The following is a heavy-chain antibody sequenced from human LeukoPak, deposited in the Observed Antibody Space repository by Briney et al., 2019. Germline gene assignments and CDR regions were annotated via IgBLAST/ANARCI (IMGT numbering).Heavy chain of an antibody. V-gene: IGHV3-7*01. CDR1: GFTFSTYD. Sequence: GGSLRLSCAASGFTFSTYDMSWVRQAPGKGLEWVANIKQDGSEKYYVDSVKGRFTISRDNAKNSLYLQMNSLRAEDTAVYYCARFVSSGWYNYYYYYMDVWGKGTTVTVSS. CDR2: IKQDGSEK. D-gene: IGHD6-19*01. J-gene: IGHJ6*03. CDR3: ARFVSSGWYNYYYYYMDV.